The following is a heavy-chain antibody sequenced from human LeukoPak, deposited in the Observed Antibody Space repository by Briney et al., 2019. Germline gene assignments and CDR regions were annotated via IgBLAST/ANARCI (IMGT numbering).Heavy chain of an antibody. D-gene: IGHD3-10*01. CDR3: ARLAYSGSYGAIDY. V-gene: IGHV4-59*01. J-gene: IGHJ4*02. CDR2: IYYSGST. CDR1: GGSMSSYY. Sequence: SETLSLTCTVSGGSMSSYYWSWIRQPPGKGLEWIGYIYYSGSTNYNPSLKSRVTISLDTSKNQFSLKLSSVTAADTAVYYCARLAYSGSYGAIDYWGQGTLVTVSS.